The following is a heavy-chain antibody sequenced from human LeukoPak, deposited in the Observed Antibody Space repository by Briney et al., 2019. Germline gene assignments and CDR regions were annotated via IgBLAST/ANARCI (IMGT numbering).Heavy chain of an antibody. J-gene: IGHJ6*03. CDR1: EFTSSSYW. CDR2: IKEDGDAK. CDR3: ARGSYPLYYMDV. V-gene: IGHV3-7*01. D-gene: IGHD3-16*02. Sequence: GGSLRLSCAASEFTSSSYWMSWVRQAPGKGLEWVANIKEDGDAKYYVDSVKGRFTISRDNGKNTLYLQMDSLRAEDTAVYYCARGSYPLYYMDVWGKGTTVTVSS.